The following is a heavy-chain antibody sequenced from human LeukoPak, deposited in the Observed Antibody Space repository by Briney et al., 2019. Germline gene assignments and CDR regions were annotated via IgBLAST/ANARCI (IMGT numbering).Heavy chain of an antibody. Sequence: GGSLRLSCEASGFTFSHYAMHWVRQAPGKGLEWVAVMSSDGNKNYYPDSVKGRFTISRDNSRDTLYLEMHSLIREDTAVYYCARDLRGSYDYWSGRFPIDWGRGTLVTVPS. CDR3: ARDLRGSYDYWSGRFPID. CDR1: GFTFSHYA. V-gene: IGHV3-30*04. CDR2: MSSDGNKN. D-gene: IGHD3-3*01. J-gene: IGHJ4*02.